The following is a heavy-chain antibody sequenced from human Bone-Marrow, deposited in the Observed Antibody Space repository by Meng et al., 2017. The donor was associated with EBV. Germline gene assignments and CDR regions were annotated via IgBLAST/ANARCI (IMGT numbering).Heavy chain of an antibody. V-gene: IGHV1-69*01. Sequence: QGRHVKSGGEVEKSGSPVKGSCKASGGTFSSYAISWVRQAPGQGLEWMGGFIPIFGTANYAQKFQGRVTITADESTSTAYMELSSLRSEDTAVYYCARGRDGYNNDYWGQGTLVTVSS. CDR2: FIPIFGTA. D-gene: IGHD5-24*01. CDR1: GGTFSSYA. J-gene: IGHJ4*02. CDR3: ARGRDGYNNDY.